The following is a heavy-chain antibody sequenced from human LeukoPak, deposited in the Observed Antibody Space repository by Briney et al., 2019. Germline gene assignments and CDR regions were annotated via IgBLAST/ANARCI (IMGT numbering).Heavy chain of an antibody. Sequence: GGSLRLSCAASGFTFSSYAMNWVRQAPGKGLEWVSVISGSGVNTDYADSVKGRFTISRDNSKNTLFLQMNTLRAEDTAVYFCAKSPVSSCRGSFCYPFDYWGQGNLVTVSS. D-gene: IGHD2-15*01. CDR3: AKSPVSSCRGSFCYPFDY. CDR2: ISGSGVNT. CDR1: GFTFSSYA. J-gene: IGHJ4*02. V-gene: IGHV3-23*01.